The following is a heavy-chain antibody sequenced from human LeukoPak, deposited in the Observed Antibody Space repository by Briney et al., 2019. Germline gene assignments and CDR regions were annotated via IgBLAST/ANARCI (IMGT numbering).Heavy chain of an antibody. Sequence: GSSVKVSCKTSGYIFRDFYIHWVRQAPGHGLEWMGWINPNGGGTDSAQRFQGRVTLTTDTSTGTAYMDLTSLTSDDTAVYFCAKDSSRGYTSHWGQGTLLTVSS. D-gene: IGHD5-24*01. J-gene: IGHJ4*02. CDR2: INPNGGGT. CDR1: GYIFRDFY. CDR3: AKDSSRGYTSH. V-gene: IGHV1-2*02.